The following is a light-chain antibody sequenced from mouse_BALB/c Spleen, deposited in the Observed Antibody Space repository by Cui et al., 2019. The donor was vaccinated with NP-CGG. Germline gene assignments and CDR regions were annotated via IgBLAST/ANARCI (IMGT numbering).Light chain of an antibody. CDR1: TGAVTNSNY. Sequence: QAVVTQDSAPPPSPGETVHPTFRSSTGAVTNSNYANWVQEKPDHLFTGLIGGTKNRAPGVPARFSGSLIGDKAALTITGAQTEDEAIYFCALWYSNHWVFGGGTKLTVI. CDR3: ALWYSNHWV. CDR2: GTK. J-gene: IGLJ1*01. V-gene: IGLV1*01.